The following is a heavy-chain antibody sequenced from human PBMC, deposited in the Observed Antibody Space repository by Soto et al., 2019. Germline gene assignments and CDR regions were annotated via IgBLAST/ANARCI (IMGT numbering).Heavy chain of an antibody. J-gene: IGHJ4*02. CDR2: ISGSGGST. D-gene: IGHD3-22*01. V-gene: IGHV3-23*01. CDR3: AKTPMIVVVQDYFDY. Sequence: GVSLRLSCAASGSTFSSYAMSWVRQAPGKGLEWVSAISGSGGSTYYADSVKGRFTISRDNSKNTLYLQMNSLRAEDTAVYYCAKTPMIVVVQDYFDYCVQGTMVSVSS. CDR1: GSTFSSYA.